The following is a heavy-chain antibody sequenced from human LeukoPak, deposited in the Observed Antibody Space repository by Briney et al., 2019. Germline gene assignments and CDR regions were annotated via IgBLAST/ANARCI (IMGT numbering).Heavy chain of an antibody. CDR2: IIPIFGTA. CDR1: GGTFSSYA. V-gene: IGHV1-69*05. Sequence: ASVMVSCKASGGTFSSYAISWVRQAPGQGLEWMGGIIPIFGTANYAQKFQGRVTITTDESTSTAYMELSSLRSEDTAVYYCARVAGITIFGVVKGYMDVWGKGTTVTVSS. CDR3: ARVAGITIFGVVKGYMDV. D-gene: IGHD3-3*01. J-gene: IGHJ6*03.